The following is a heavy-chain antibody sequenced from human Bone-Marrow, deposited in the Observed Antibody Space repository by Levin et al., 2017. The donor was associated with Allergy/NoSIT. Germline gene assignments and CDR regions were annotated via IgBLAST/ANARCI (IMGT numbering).Heavy chain of an antibody. CDR2: IKADGTTI. J-gene: IGHJ4*02. D-gene: IGHD2/OR15-2a*01. CDR3: VRDFYFAPND. CDR1: RFSFNSAW. V-gene: IGHV3-74*03. Sequence: GGSLRLSCVASRFSFNSAWIHWVRQAPGKGLEWVSLIKADGTTITYADSVKGRFTISRDNAKDTVYLQMTSLRAEDTAIYYCVRDFYFAPNDWGQGTLVTVSS.